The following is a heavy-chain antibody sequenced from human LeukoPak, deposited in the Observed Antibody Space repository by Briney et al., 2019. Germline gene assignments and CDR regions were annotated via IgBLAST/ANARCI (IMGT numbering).Heavy chain of an antibody. J-gene: IGHJ4*02. CDR2: ITGGGDTT. CDR1: GITFSSYG. V-gene: IGHV3-23*01. D-gene: IGHD3-22*01. Sequence: PGGSLRLSCAASGITFSSYGMGWVRQAPVKGLEWVSAITGGGDTTYYADSVKGRFTISRDSSQNTLFLQMNSLRADDTAVYYCVRTSGYLAYWGQGTLVTVSS. CDR3: VRTSGYLAY.